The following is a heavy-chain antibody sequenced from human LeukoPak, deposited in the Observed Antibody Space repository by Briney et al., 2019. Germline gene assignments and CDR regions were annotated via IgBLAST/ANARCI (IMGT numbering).Heavy chain of an antibody. V-gene: IGHV4-39*07. J-gene: IGHJ2*01. Sequence: SETLSLTCTVSGGSISSSSYYWGWIRQPPGKGLEWIGSIYYSGSTYYNPSLKSRVTISVDTSKNQFSLKLSSVTAADTAVYYCARGYVGYFDLWGRGTLVTVSS. CDR1: GGSISSSSYY. D-gene: IGHD3-10*02. CDR2: IYYSGST. CDR3: ARGYVGYFDL.